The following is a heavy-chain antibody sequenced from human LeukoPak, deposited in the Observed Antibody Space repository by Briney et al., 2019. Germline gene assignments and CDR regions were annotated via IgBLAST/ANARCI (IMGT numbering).Heavy chain of an antibody. Sequence: PGGSLRLSCAASGFTFSDYAMHWVRQAPGKGLEWVAVISKDGSDKYYPGSVRGRFTISRDNSKNTIYLQMDSLRAEDTAVYYCARDSLGTSSGWFDPWGQGTLVTVSS. V-gene: IGHV3-30-3*01. D-gene: IGHD6-19*01. CDR2: ISKDGSDK. CDR3: ARDSLGTSSGWFDP. J-gene: IGHJ5*02. CDR1: GFTFSDYA.